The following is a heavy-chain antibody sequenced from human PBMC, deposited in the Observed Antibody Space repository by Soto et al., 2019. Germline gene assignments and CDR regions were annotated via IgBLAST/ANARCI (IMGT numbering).Heavy chain of an antibody. J-gene: IGHJ6*02. D-gene: IGHD5-12*01. V-gene: IGHV3-33*08. Sequence: GGSLRLSCAASGFTFESYGMHWVRQAPGKGLEWVAVIWYDGSNKWYADSVKGRFTISRDNSKNTLYLQMNSLRAEDTAVYSCARDRGYSGYDSPRFYYGMDVWGQGTTVTVSS. CDR1: GFTFESYG. CDR2: IWYDGSNK. CDR3: ARDRGYSGYDSPRFYYGMDV.